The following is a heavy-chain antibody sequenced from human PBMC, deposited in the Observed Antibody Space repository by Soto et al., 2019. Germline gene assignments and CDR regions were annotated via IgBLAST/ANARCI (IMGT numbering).Heavy chain of an antibody. Sequence: SGGSLRLSCSASGFTFSEYSMHWVRQAPGKXLQYVSTISSDGDITYYADSVKGRFTISRDNSKNTLYLQMNSLRPEDTAVYYCVKVSAFYDILTGYYSTNFFDPWGQGTLVTVSS. CDR1: GFTFSEYS. V-gene: IGHV3-64D*06. CDR3: VKVSAFYDILTGYYSTNFFDP. D-gene: IGHD3-9*01. CDR2: ISSDGDIT. J-gene: IGHJ5*02.